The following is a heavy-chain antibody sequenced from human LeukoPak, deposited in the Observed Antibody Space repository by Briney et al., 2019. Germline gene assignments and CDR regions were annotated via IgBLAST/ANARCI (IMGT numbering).Heavy chain of an antibody. Sequence: SETLSLTCTVSGGSISGYYWGWIRQPPGKGLEWIGYIYYSGSTNYNPSLKSRLTISVDTSKNQFSLKLSSVTAADTAVYYCARLTKRNDPFAIWGQGTMVTVSS. J-gene: IGHJ3*02. CDR3: ARLTKRNDPFAI. CDR2: IYYSGST. V-gene: IGHV4-59*01. CDR1: GGSISGYY. D-gene: IGHD1-14*01.